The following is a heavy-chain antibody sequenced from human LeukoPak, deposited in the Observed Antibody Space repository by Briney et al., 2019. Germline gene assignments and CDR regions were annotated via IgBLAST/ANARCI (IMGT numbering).Heavy chain of an antibody. CDR3: ASGSSWYVDY. Sequence: SETLSLTCTVSGGSISSYYWSWIRQPAGKGLEWIGRIYTSGSTNYNPSLKSRVTMSVDTSKNQFSLKLSSATAADTAVYYWASGSSWYVDYWGQGTLVTVSS. CDR1: GGSISSYY. V-gene: IGHV4-4*07. J-gene: IGHJ4*02. D-gene: IGHD6-13*01. CDR2: IYTSGST.